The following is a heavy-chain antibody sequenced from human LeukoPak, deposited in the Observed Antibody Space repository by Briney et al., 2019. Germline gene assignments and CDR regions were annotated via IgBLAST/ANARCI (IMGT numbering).Heavy chain of an antibody. Sequence: PSETLPLTCAVYGGSLSGYHWSWNRQAPGKGLEWIGDISHTGRSTYNPSLKSRLTMSIDTSRNQFSLRLSSVTAADTSIYFCASTMMTSSYYFDSWGQGTQVIVSS. CDR3: ASTMMTSSYYFDS. D-gene: IGHD3-22*01. CDR1: GGSLSGYH. J-gene: IGHJ4*02. CDR2: ISHTGRS. V-gene: IGHV4-34*01.